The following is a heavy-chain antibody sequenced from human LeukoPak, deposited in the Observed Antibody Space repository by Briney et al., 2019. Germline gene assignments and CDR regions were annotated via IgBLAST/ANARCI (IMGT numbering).Heavy chain of an antibody. J-gene: IGHJ4*02. D-gene: IGHD1-26*01. V-gene: IGHV4-39*01. Sequence: SETLSFTCTVSGGSISSSSYYWGWIRQPPGKGLEWIGSIYYSGSTYYNPSLKSRVTISVDTSKNQFSLKLSSVTAADTAVYYCASVDGWKSSGSYPFDYWGQGTLVTVSS. CDR2: IYYSGST. CDR1: GGSISSSSYY. CDR3: ASVDGWKSSGSYPFDY.